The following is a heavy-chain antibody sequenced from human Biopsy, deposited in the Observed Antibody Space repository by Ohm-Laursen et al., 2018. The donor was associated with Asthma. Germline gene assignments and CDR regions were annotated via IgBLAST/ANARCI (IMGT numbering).Heavy chain of an antibody. Sequence: SLRLSCAASGFTFRSYAMHWVRQAPGKGLEWVAVGGSYYDGGLKYYADSVNGRFTVSRDDSKNTLYLQMNSLRPDDTAVYYCARDVMEWYLPAFDFWGQGALVTVSS. CDR2: GGSYYDGGLK. J-gene: IGHJ4*02. D-gene: IGHD3-3*01. CDR1: GFTFRSYA. CDR3: ARDVMEWYLPAFDF. V-gene: IGHV3-30-3*01.